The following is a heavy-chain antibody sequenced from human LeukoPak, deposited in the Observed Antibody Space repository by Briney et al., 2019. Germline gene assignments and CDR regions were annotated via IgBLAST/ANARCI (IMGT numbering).Heavy chain of an antibody. CDR2: ISYDGSSK. CDR3: ARGKKVGSSWYGVSVN. Sequence: GGSLRLSCAASGFTFSSYAMHWVRQAPGKGLEWVAVISYDGSSKYYADSVKGRFTISRDNSKNTLYLQMNSLRAEDTAVYYCARGKKVGSSWYGVSVNWGQGTLVTVSS. D-gene: IGHD6-13*01. CDR1: GFTFSSYA. J-gene: IGHJ4*02. V-gene: IGHV3-30-3*01.